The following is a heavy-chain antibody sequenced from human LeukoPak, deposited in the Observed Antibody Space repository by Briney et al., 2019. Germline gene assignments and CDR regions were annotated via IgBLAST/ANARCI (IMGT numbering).Heavy chain of an antibody. V-gene: IGHV3-23*01. Sequence: GGSLRLSCAASGFTFRSYAMSWVREAPGKGLEWASANSGSGGSTYYADPVMGRFTISRDNSKNTLYLQMSSLRAEDTAVYYCASSSWQRNYWGQGTLVTVSS. CDR1: GFTFRSYA. D-gene: IGHD6-13*01. CDR2: NSGSGGST. J-gene: IGHJ4*02. CDR3: ASSSWQRNY.